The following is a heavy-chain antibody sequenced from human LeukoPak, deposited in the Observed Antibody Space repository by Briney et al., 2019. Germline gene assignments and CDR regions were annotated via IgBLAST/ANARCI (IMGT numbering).Heavy chain of an antibody. J-gene: IGHJ4*02. D-gene: IGHD3-3*01. V-gene: IGHV3-30*18. CDR2: ISYNGRNN. Sequence: PGGSLTLSCAASGFTFSSYGMHWVRQAPGKGLEWVALISYNGRNNYYSDSVKGRFSISRDNSQRTVFLQMNNVKTEDTAIYYCAKATNYDFWSGSLGLDHWGQGFLVTVSS. CDR3: AKATNYDFWSGSLGLDH. CDR1: GFTFSSYG.